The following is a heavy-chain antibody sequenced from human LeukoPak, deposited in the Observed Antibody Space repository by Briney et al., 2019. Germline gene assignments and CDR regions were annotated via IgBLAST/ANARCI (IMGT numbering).Heavy chain of an antibody. CDR1: GYSFTSYW. CDR3: ARQIYCSSTSCYYFDY. Sequence: GESLKISCKGSGYSFTSYWIGWVRKMPGKGLEWMGIIYPGDSDTRYSPSFQGQVTISADKSISTAYLQWSSLKASDTAMYYCARQIYCSSTSCYYFDYWGQGTLVTVSS. J-gene: IGHJ4*02. D-gene: IGHD2-2*01. V-gene: IGHV5-51*01. CDR2: IYPGDSDT.